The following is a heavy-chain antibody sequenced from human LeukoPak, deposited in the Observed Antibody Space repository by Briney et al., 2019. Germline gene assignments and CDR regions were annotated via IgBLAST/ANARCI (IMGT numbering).Heavy chain of an antibody. CDR1: GGSISSSNW. V-gene: IGHV4-4*02. CDR2: IYHSGST. CDR3: ARSPYYYDSSSYYYY. J-gene: IGHJ4*02. D-gene: IGHD3-22*01. Sequence: KTSGTLSLTCAVSGGSISSSNWWSWVRQPPGKGLEWIGEIYHSGSTNYNPSLKSRVTISVDKSKNQFSLNLSSVTAADTAVYYCARSPYYYDSSSYYYYWGQGTLVTVSS.